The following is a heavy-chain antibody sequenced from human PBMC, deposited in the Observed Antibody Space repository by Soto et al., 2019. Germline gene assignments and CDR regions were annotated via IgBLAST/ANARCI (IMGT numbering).Heavy chain of an antibody. CDR3: ARGPNPYYFDY. CDR1: GYTFTSYA. J-gene: IGHJ4*02. V-gene: IGHV1-3*01. Sequence: ASVKVSCKASGYTFTSYAMPWVRQAPGQRLEWMGWINAGNGNTKYSQKFQGRVTITRDTSASTAYMELSILRSEDTAVYYCARGPNPYYFDYWGQGTLVTVSS. CDR2: INAGNGNT.